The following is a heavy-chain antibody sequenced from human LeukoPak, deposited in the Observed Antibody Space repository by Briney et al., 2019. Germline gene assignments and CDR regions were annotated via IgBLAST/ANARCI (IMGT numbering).Heavy chain of an antibody. D-gene: IGHD1-26*01. V-gene: IGHV3-23*01. CDR1: GFTFSSYC. CDR2: ISGSGGST. Sequence: PGGSLRLSCAASGFTFSSYCMTWVRQAPGKGLEWVSSISGSGGSTYYADSVKGRFTISRENSKNTLYLQMNSLRAEDTAVYYCAKDFDSGTYLDHWGQGTLVSVSS. CDR3: AKDFDSGTYLDH. J-gene: IGHJ4*02.